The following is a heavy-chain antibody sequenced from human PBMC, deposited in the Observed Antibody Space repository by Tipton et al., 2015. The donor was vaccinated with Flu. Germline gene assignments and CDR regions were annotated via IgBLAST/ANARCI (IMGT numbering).Heavy chain of an antibody. CDR2: IYFTGST. Sequence: TLSLTCTVSGGSISSHYWSWIRQPPGKGLEWIGYIYFTGSTNYNPSLKSRVTISVDMSENQFSLKLTSVTAADTAVYYCARGGGSPSYWGQGTLVTVSS. CDR3: ARGGGSPSY. V-gene: IGHV4-59*11. J-gene: IGHJ4*02. D-gene: IGHD2-15*01. CDR1: GGSISSHY.